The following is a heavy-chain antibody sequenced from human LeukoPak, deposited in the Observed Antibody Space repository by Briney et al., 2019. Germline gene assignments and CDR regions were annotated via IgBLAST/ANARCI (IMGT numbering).Heavy chain of an antibody. CDR2: ISAYNGNT. CDR3: VRGLMREYSKDWYMHHFDY. CDR1: GGTFSSYA. V-gene: IGHV1-18*01. J-gene: IGHJ4*02. Sequence: ASVKVSCKASGGTFSSYAISWVRQAPGQGLEWMGWISAYNGNTNYAQKLQGRVTMTTDTSTSTAYMELRSLRPDDTAVYYCVRGLMREYSKDWYMHHFDYWGQGTPVTVSP. D-gene: IGHD6-19*01.